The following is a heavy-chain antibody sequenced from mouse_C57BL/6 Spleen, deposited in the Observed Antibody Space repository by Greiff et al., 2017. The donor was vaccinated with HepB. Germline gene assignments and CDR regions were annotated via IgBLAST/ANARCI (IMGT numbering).Heavy chain of an antibody. V-gene: IGHV1-19*01. D-gene: IGHD1-1*01. J-gene: IGHJ2*01. Sequence: EVQRVESGPVLVKPGASVKMSCKASGYTFTDYYMNWVKQSHGKSLEWIGVINPYNGGTSYNQKFKGKATLTVDKSSSTAYMELNSLTSEDSAVYYCARSGGSSPFDYWGQGTTLTVSS. CDR1: GYTFTDYY. CDR2: INPYNGGT. CDR3: ARSGGSSPFDY.